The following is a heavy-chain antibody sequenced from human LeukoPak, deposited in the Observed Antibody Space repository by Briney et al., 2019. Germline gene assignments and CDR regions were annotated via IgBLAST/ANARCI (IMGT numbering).Heavy chain of an antibody. CDR1: GYTFTGYY. CDR2: INTNTGNP. J-gene: IGHJ4*02. Sequence: ASVKVSCKASGYTFTGYYMHWVRQAPGQGLEWMGWINTNTGNPTYAQGFTGRFVFSLDTSVSTAYLQISSLKAEDTAVYYCARKGHYYDSSGLDYWGQGTLVTVSS. V-gene: IGHV7-4-1*02. CDR3: ARKGHYYDSSGLDY. D-gene: IGHD3-22*01.